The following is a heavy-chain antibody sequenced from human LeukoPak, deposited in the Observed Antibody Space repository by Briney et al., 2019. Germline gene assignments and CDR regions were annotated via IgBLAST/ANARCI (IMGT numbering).Heavy chain of an antibody. Sequence: ASVKVSCKASGYILTSFYMHWVRQAPGQGLEWMGIINPSGGNTGYAQKFQGRVTMTRDTSTSTVYMELSSLRSEDTAVYYCARGPPNWGYDYWGPGTLVTVSS. CDR1: GYILTSFY. CDR2: INPSGGNT. V-gene: IGHV1-46*01. CDR3: ARGPPNWGYDY. D-gene: IGHD7-27*01. J-gene: IGHJ4*02.